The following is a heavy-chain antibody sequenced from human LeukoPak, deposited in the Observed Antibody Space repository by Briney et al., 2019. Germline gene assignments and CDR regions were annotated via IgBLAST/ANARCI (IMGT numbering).Heavy chain of an antibody. CDR3: ARGAAAGMSLDY. J-gene: IGHJ4*02. Sequence: PSETLSLTCTVSGGSISSGAYYWSWIRQPPGKGLEWIGYIYYGSTNYNPSLKSRVTISVDTSKNQFSLKLSSVTAADTAVYYCARGAAAGMSLDYWGQGTLVTVSS. CDR2: IYYGST. CDR1: GGSISSGAYY. D-gene: IGHD6-13*01. V-gene: IGHV4-61*08.